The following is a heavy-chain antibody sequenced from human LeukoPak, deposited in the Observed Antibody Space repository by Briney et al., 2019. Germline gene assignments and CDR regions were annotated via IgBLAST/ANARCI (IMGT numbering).Heavy chain of an antibody. V-gene: IGHV3-23*01. CDR2: ISGSGGST. CDR1: GFTFSSYA. J-gene: IGHJ6*02. Sequence: GGSLRLSCAASGFTFSSYAMSWVRQAPGKGLEWVSAISGSGGSTYYADSVKGRFTISRDNAKNTLYLQMNSLRAEDTAVYYCAGTTYYDFWSGYYWGVSGMDVWGQGTTVTVSS. D-gene: IGHD3-3*01. CDR3: AGTTYYDFWSGYYWGVSGMDV.